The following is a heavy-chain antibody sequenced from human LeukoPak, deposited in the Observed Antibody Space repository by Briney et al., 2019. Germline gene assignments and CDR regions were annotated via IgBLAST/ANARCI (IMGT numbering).Heavy chain of an antibody. V-gene: IGHV4-4*07. J-gene: IGHJ4*02. D-gene: IGHD3-22*01. CDR2: IYTSGGT. CDR1: GGSISSYY. CDR3: ARASNGGYDSSGYYYYYFDY. Sequence: SETLSLTCTVSGGSISSYYWSWIRQPAGKGLEWIGRIYTSGGTNYNPSLKSRVTMSVDTSKNQFSLKLSSVTAADTAVYYCARASNGGYDSSGYYYYYFDYWGQGTLVTVSS.